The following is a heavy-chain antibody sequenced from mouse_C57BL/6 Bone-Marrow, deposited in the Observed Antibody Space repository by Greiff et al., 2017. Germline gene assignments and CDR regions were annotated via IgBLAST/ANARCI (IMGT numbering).Heavy chain of an antibody. J-gene: IGHJ2*01. Sequence: EVMLVESGGGLVKPGGSLKLSCAASGFTFSDYGMHWVRQAPEKGLEWVAYISSGSSTIYYADTVQGRFTISRDNAKNTLFLQMTSLRSEDTAMYYCARRTVVDFDYWGQGTTLTVSS. V-gene: IGHV5-17*01. CDR3: ARRTVVDFDY. CDR1: GFTFSDYG. CDR2: ISSGSSTI. D-gene: IGHD1-1*01.